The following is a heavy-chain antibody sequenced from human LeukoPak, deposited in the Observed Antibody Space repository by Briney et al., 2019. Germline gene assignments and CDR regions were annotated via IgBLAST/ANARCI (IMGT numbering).Heavy chain of an antibody. Sequence: ASVTVSCKASGYTFTSYDINWVRQAPGQGLEWMGWMNPNSGNTGYAQKFQGRVTMTRNTSISTAYMELSSLRSEDTAVYYCARGLVVVAADAFDIWGQGTMVTVSS. D-gene: IGHD2-15*01. CDR2: MNPNSGNT. J-gene: IGHJ3*02. CDR1: GYTFTSYD. CDR3: ARGLVVVAADAFDI. V-gene: IGHV1-8*01.